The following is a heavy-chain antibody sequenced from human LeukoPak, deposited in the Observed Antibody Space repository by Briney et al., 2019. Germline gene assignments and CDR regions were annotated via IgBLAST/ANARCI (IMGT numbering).Heavy chain of an antibody. CDR3: ARRDTTGWFHHFDY. CDR1: GFTLSSNS. D-gene: IGHD6-19*01. CDR2: LYNGGGA. V-gene: IGHV3-53*01. J-gene: IGHJ4*02. Sequence: PGGSLRLSCAASGFTLSSNSMTWDRQAPGKGLEWVSILYNGGGANYADSVKGRFTISRDNSRNTLFLQMNSLRDEGTAVYYCARRDTTGWFHHFDYWGQGTLVTVSS.